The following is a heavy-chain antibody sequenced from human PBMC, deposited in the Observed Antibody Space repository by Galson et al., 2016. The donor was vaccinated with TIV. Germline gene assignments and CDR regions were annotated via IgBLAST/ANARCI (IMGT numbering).Heavy chain of an antibody. Sequence: PALVKPTQTLTLTCTFSGFSLSSNGVGVGWIRQPPGKALEWLALIYWDDEKRYNPSLESRLSIIKDTSKNKVVLTLTNVDPVDTAIYYCAHRRPLTFYFDFWGEGALVTVSS. CDR2: IYWDDEK. CDR3: AHRRPLTFYFDF. V-gene: IGHV2-5*02. D-gene: IGHD3-3*02. J-gene: IGHJ4*02. CDR1: GFSLSSNGVG.